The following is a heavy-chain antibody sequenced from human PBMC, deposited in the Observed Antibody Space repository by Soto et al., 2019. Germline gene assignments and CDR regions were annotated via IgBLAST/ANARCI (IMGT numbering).Heavy chain of an antibody. Sequence: QITLKESGPTLVKPTQTLTLTCTFSGFSLSTSGVGVGWIRQPPGRALEWLAFIYWHDDKRYSPSLKSRITITKDTSKIQVVHTMTSMDPVDTAKYSCARAPDYDFWSGYPPLNHWGQGTLVTVSS. J-gene: IGHJ5*02. CDR3: ARAPDYDFWSGYPPLNH. CDR1: GFSLSTSGVG. CDR2: IYWHDDK. D-gene: IGHD3-3*01. V-gene: IGHV2-5*01.